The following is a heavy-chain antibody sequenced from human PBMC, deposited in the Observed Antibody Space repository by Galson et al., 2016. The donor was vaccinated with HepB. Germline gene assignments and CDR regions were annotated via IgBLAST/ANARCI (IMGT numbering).Heavy chain of an antibody. D-gene: IGHD3-10*01. Sequence: LSLTCAVSGGSIRGSDWWRWVRQPPGKGLEWIGETYHSGSTNYNPSLKSRVTISVDKSKNQFSLKLTSVTAADTALYYCARYRAPERGVTSYYFDCWGQGILVTVSS. CDR1: GGSIRGSDW. CDR3: ARYRAPERGVTSYYFDC. J-gene: IGHJ4*02. CDR2: TYHSGST. V-gene: IGHV4-4*02.